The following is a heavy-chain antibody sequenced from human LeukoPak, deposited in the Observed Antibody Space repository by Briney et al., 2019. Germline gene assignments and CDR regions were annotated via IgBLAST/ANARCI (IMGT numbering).Heavy chain of an antibody. J-gene: IGHJ5*02. CDR3: AREDYGDSKFDP. Sequence: KPSETLSLTCTVSGGSISSYYWSWIRQPPGNGLEWIGYIYYSGSTNYNPSLKSRVTISVDTSKNQFSLKLSSVHAADTAVYYCAREDYGDSKFDPWGQGTRVTVSS. D-gene: IGHD4-17*01. CDR1: GGSISSYY. V-gene: IGHV4-59*01. CDR2: IYYSGST.